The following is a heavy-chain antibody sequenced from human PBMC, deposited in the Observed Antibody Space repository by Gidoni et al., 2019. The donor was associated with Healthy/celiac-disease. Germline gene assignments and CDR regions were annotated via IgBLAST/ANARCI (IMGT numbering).Heavy chain of an antibody. CDR3: ARYSWYGYNWFDP. Sequence: QVQLQQWGSGLLKPSETLSITCSVYGGSFSGYYWSWIRQPPGKGLEWIGEINHSGSTKYNPSLKSRVTISVDTSKNQFSLKLSSVTAADTAVYYCARYSWYGYNWFDPWGQGTLVTVSS. J-gene: IGHJ5*02. D-gene: IGHD6-13*01. CDR2: INHSGST. CDR1: GGSFSGYY. V-gene: IGHV4-34*01.